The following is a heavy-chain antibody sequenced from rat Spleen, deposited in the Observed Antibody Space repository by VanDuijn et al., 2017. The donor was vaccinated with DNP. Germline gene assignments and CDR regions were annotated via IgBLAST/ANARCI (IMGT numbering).Heavy chain of an antibody. J-gene: IGHJ1*01. V-gene: IGHV5-31*01. D-gene: IGHD1-4*01. CDR1: GFTFNIYW. Sequence: EVQLVESGGDLVQPGRSLKLSCVASGFTFNIYWMTWVRQAPKKGLEWVATISTSGSRTYSPDSVKGRFPISRDNAKSSLYLQMNSLKSEDTATYYCARHPGPIDWYFDFWGPGTMVTVSS. CDR2: ISTSGSRT. CDR3: ARHPGPIDWYFDF.